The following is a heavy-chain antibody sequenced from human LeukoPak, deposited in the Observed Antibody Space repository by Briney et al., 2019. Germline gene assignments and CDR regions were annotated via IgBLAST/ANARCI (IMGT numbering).Heavy chain of an antibody. D-gene: IGHD1-26*01. CDR3: ARDSSGSYGFDY. J-gene: IGHJ4*02. CDR1: GYTFTGYY. CDR2: INPNSGGT. Sequence: ASVKVSCKASGYTFTGYYMHWVRQAPGQGLEWMGWINPNSGGTNYAQKFQCRVTMTRDTSISTAYMELSRLRSDDTAVYYCARDSSGSYGFDYWGQGTLVTVSS. V-gene: IGHV1-2*02.